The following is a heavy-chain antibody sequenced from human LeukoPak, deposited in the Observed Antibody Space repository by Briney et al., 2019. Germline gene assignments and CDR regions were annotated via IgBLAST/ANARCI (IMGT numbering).Heavy chain of an antibody. CDR3: ASMNLGYCSGGSCEGDC. V-gene: IGHV3-21*01. Sequence: PGGSLRLSCAASGFTFSSYSMNWVRQAPGKGLEWVSSISSSSSYIYYADSVKGRFTISRDNAKNSLYLQMNSLRAEDTAVYYCASMNLGYCSGGSCEGDCWGQGTLVTVSS. CDR1: GFTFSSYS. D-gene: IGHD2-15*01. CDR2: ISSSSSYI. J-gene: IGHJ4*02.